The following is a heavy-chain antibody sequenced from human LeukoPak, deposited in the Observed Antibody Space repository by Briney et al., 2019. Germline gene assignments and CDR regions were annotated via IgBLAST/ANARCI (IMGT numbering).Heavy chain of an antibody. CDR1: GGSISSSSYY. CDR3: ARDAAYYYGSGSYRNGFDY. CDR2: IYYSGST. J-gene: IGHJ4*02. D-gene: IGHD3-10*01. Sequence: SETLSLTCTVSGGSISSSSYYWGWIRQPPGKGLEWIGNIYYSGSTYYNPSLKSRVTISVDTSNNQFSLKLSSVTAADTAVYYCARDAAYYYGSGSYRNGFDYWGQGSLVTVSS. V-gene: IGHV4-39*07.